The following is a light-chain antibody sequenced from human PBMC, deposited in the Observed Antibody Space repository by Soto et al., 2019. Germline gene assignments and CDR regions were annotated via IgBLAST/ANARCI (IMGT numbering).Light chain of an antibody. J-gene: IGKJ4*01. CDR1: QSVSGS. CDR3: QQRSNWPLT. CDR2: DAS. V-gene: IGKV3-11*01. Sequence: EIVLTQSPATLPLSPGERATLSCRASQSVSGSLAWYQQKPGQAPRLLIYDASNRATGIPARFSGSGSGTDFTLTISSLEPEDFAVYYCQQRSNWPLTFGGGTKVEIK.